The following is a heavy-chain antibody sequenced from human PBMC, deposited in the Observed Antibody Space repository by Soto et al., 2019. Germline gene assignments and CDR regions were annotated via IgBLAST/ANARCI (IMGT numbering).Heavy chain of an antibody. CDR1: GGSIISGGYY. V-gene: IGHV4-31*03. Sequence: SQTLSLTCTVSGGSIISGGYYWSWIRKHPGKGLEWLGYIYYSGSTYYNPSLKSRVTISVDTSKNQFSLKLSSVTAADTAVYYCARYLGYLVVPGANALRNWFAPWGQGTLVTVSS. D-gene: IGHD2-2*01. J-gene: IGHJ5*02. CDR3: ARYLGYLVVPGANALRNWFAP. CDR2: IYYSGST.